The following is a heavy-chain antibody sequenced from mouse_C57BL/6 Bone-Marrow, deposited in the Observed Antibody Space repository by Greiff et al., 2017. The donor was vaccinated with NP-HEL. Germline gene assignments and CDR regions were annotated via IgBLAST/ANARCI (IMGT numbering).Heavy chain of an antibody. J-gene: IGHJ4*01. Sequence: QVQLQQPGAELVKPGASVKLSCKASGYTFTSYWMHWVKQRPGRGLEWIGRIDPNSGGTKYNEKFKSKATLTVDKPSSTAYMQISSLTSEDSAVYYCAKGGMDGYFYAMDYWGQGTSVTVSS. CDR2: IDPNSGGT. D-gene: IGHD2-3*01. CDR3: AKGGMDGYFYAMDY. V-gene: IGHV1-72*01. CDR1: GYTFTSYW.